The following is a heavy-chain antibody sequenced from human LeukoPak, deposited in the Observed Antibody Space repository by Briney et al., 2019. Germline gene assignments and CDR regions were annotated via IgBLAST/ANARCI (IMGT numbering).Heavy chain of an antibody. CDR3: ARYYYDSSGYYYVFDY. D-gene: IGHD3-22*01. CDR2: IYSGGST. Sequence: GGSLRLSCAASGFTVSSNYMSWVRQAPGKGLEWVSVIYSGGSTYYADSVKGRFTVSRDNSRNTLYLQMNSLRAEDTAVYYCARYYYDSSGYYYVFDYWGQGTLVTVSS. V-gene: IGHV3-66*01. CDR1: GFTVSSNY. J-gene: IGHJ4*02.